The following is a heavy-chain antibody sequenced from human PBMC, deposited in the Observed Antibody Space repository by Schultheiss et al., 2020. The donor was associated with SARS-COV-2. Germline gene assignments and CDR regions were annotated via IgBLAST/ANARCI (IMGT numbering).Heavy chain of an antibody. J-gene: IGHJ4*02. CDR3: ARESYYGSGSYPFDY. Sequence: GGSLRLSCAASGFTFSNAWMNWVRQAPGKGLEWVGRIKSKTDGGTTDYAAPVKGRFTISRDDSKNTLYLQMNSLRDEDTAVYYCARESYYGSGSYPFDYWGQGTLVTVSS. CDR2: IKSKTDGGTT. D-gene: IGHD3-10*01. V-gene: IGHV3-15*07. CDR1: GFTFSNAW.